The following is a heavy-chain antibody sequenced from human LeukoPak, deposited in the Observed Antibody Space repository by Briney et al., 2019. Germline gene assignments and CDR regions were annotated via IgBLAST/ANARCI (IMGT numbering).Heavy chain of an antibody. Sequence: GGSLRLSCAASGFTINTYWMSWVRQAPGKGLEWVANMKQDGSNTYYVDSVKGRFTISRDNAKNSLSLQMNSLRVEDTAVYYCARVVPYCSSTSCPFDYWGQGTLVTVSS. CDR2: MKQDGSNT. CDR3: ARVVPYCSSTSCPFDY. CDR1: GFTINTYW. V-gene: IGHV3-7*01. J-gene: IGHJ4*02. D-gene: IGHD2-2*01.